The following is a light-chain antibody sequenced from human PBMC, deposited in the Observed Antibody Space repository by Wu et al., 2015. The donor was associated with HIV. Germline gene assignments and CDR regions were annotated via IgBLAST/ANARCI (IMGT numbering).Light chain of an antibody. J-gene: IGKJ2*03. Sequence: EIVLTQSPGTLSLSPGERVTLSCWASQSVSSNSLAWYQQKPGQAPRVLIYGASSRATGIPDRFSGSGSGTDFTLTISRLEPEDFAVYYCQQYGSSPYSFGQGTKVEIE. CDR3: QQYGSSPYS. CDR1: QSVSSNS. V-gene: IGKV3-20*01. CDR2: GAS.